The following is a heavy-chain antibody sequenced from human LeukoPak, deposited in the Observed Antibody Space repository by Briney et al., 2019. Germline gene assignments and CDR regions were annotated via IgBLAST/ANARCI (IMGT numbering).Heavy chain of an antibody. Sequence: GGSLRLSCAASGFTFSSYGMHWVRQAPGKGLEWVAFIRYDGSNKYYADSVKGRFTISRDNSKNTLYLQMNSLRAEDTAVYYCAKDRPDCSSTSCQEGNWFDPWGQRTLVTVSS. D-gene: IGHD2-2*01. V-gene: IGHV3-30*02. CDR2: IRYDGSNK. CDR3: AKDRPDCSSTSCQEGNWFDP. J-gene: IGHJ5*02. CDR1: GFTFSSYG.